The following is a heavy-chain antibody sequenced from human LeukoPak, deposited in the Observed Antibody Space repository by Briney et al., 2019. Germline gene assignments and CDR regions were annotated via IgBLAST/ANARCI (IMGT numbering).Heavy chain of an antibody. Sequence: GGSLRLSCAASGFTFSDYYMSWIRQAPGKGLEWVSYISSSGSTIYYADSVKGRFTISRDNAKNSLYLQMNSLRAEDTALYYCARDKGGPAAVNSFDPWGQGTLVTVSS. V-gene: IGHV3-11*01. CDR2: ISSSGSTI. J-gene: IGHJ5*02. CDR1: GFTFSDYY. CDR3: ARDKGGPAAVNSFDP. D-gene: IGHD2-2*01.